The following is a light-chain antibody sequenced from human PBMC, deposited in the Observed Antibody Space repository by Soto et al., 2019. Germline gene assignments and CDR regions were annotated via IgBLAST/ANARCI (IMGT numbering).Light chain of an antibody. Sequence: DIQMTQSPSTLSASVGDRVTITCRACQSISSWLAWYKQKPGKAPKLLIYKASSLESGVPSRFSGSGSGTEFTLTISSLQPDDFATYYCQQYHSYPYTFGQGTTLEIK. CDR2: KAS. CDR1: QSISSW. CDR3: QQYHSYPYT. V-gene: IGKV1-5*03. J-gene: IGKJ2*01.